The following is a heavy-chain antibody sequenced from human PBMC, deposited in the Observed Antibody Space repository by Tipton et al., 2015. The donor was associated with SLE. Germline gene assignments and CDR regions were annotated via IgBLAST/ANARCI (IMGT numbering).Heavy chain of an antibody. CDR1: GGSISSHY. Sequence: TLSLTCTVSGGSISSHYWSWIRQPPGKGLEWIGYIYYSGSTNYNPSLKSRVTISVDTSKNQFSLKLSSVTAADTAVYYCARIYDFWSGTLNWFDPWGQGTLVTVSS. CDR3: ARIYDFWSGTLNWFDP. J-gene: IGHJ5*02. V-gene: IGHV4-59*11. CDR2: IYYSGST. D-gene: IGHD3-3*01.